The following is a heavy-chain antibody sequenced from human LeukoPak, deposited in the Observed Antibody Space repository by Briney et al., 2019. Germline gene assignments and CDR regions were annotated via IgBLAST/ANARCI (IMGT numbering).Heavy chain of an antibody. V-gene: IGHV3-23*01. CDR1: GFTFSAYA. D-gene: IGHD6-19*01. CDR2: ISGNDGAA. Sequence: PGGSLRLSCTASGFTFSAYAMTWVRHAPGKGLEWVSTISGNDGAAYYEDSVKGRVTVSRDNSKNTLILQVNLLRAEDTAVYYCAKPKFAVAGSSFFDYWGQGTLDTLPS. J-gene: IGHJ4*02. CDR3: AKPKFAVAGSSFFDY.